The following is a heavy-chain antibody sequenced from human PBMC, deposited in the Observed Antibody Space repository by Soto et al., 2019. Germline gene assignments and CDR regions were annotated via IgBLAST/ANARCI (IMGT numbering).Heavy chain of an antibody. D-gene: IGHD3-10*01. CDR2: ISGSGGST. V-gene: IGHV3-23*01. CDR1: GFTFSSYA. CDR3: AKPGYYGSGTTARHFDY. Sequence: GGSLRLSCAASGFTFSSYAMSWVRQAPGKGLEWVSAISGSGGSTYYADSVKGRFTISRDNSKNTLYLQMNSLRAEDTAVYYCAKPGYYGSGTTARHFDYWGQGTLVTVSS. J-gene: IGHJ4*02.